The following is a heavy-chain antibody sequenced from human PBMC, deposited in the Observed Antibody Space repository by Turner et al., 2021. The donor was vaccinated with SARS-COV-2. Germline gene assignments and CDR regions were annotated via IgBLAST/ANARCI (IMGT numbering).Heavy chain of an antibody. D-gene: IGHD3-3*01. V-gene: IGHV3-21*01. CDR2: IGSRSSYR. CDR3: ARGDDFWSGCYFYVIDV. J-gene: IGHJ6*02. CDR1: GSSFLSYS. Sequence: EVQLGESGGGLVKPGGSVRLASAASGSSFLSYSMNWVRQAPGKGLEVVLSIGSRSSYRYYADSVKGRCTISRDKAKNSLHLQMNSLTAEDTAMYYCARGDDFWSGCYFYVIDVWGQGTTVTVSS.